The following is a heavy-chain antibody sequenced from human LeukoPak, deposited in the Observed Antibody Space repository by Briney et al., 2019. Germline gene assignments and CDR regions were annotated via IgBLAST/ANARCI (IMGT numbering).Heavy chain of an antibody. CDR2: INSDARST. V-gene: IGHV3-74*01. D-gene: IGHD6-19*01. CDR3: ARGADTGYSSDS. Sequence: GGSLRLSCAASGFTVSGNFMTWVRQAPGKGLVWVSRINSDARSTSYADSVKGRFTISRDNAKNTLYLQMNSLRAEDTAVYYCARGADTGYSSDSWGQGTLVTVSS. CDR1: GFTVSGNF. J-gene: IGHJ5*02.